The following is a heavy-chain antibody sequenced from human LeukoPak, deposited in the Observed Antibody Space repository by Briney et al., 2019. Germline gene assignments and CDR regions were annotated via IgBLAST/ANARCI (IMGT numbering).Heavy chain of an antibody. J-gene: IGHJ4*02. D-gene: IGHD3-22*01. V-gene: IGHV4-31*03. CDR1: GGSISSGGYY. CDR2: IYYSGST. Sequence: PSETLSLTCTVSGGSISSGGYYWSWIRQHPGKGLEWIGYIYYSGSTYYNPSLKSRVTKSVDTSKNQFSLKLSSVTAADTAVYYCARVYYYDSSGYPVFDYWGQGTLVTVSS. CDR3: ARVYYYDSSGYPVFDY.